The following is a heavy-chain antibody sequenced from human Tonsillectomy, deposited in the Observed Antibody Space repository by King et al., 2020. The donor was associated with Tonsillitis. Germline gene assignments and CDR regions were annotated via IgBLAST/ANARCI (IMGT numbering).Heavy chain of an antibody. J-gene: IGHJ4*01. CDR2: IYPDDSDT. Sequence: QLVQSGAEVKKPGESLKISCKGSGYRFSTYWIGWVRQMHGKGLEWMGIIYPDDSDTRYSPSFQGQVTISADKSISTTYLQWSSLKASDTAMYYCARLYGRNSRGDNRGPGTLVTVSS. V-gene: IGHV5-51*01. CDR1: GYRFSTYW. D-gene: IGHD4-23*01. CDR3: ARLYGRNSRGDN.